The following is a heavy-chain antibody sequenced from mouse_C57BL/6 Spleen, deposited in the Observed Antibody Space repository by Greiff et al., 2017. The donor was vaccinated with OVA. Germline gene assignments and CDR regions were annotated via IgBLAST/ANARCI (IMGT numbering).Heavy chain of an antibody. CDR3: VDSSGYVGFAY. J-gene: IGHJ3*01. V-gene: IGHV1-39*01. CDR2: INPNYGTT. Sequence: EVKLQESGPELVKPGASVKISCKASGYSFTDYNMNWVKQSNGKSLEWIGVINPNYGTTSYNQKFKGKATLTVDQSSSTAYMQLNSLTSEDSAVYYCVDSSGYVGFAYWGQGTLVTVSA. CDR1: GYSFTDYN. D-gene: IGHD3-2*02.